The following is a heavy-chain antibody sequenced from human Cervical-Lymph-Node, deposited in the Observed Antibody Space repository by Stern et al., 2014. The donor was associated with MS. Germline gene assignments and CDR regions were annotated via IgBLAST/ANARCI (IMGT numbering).Heavy chain of an antibody. CDR3: ARRNGDLAFDY. Sequence: EVQLVESGAEVKKPGESLQISCQGSGFSFTGYWIGWVRQMPGQGLEWMGNIYPDDSDTRHSPSYQGQVTISVDKSISTAYLQWSSLRASDTAMYFCARRNGDLAFDYWGQGTLVTVSS. D-gene: IGHD2-21*01. J-gene: IGHJ4*02. V-gene: IGHV5-51*01. CDR1: GFSFTGYW. CDR2: IYPDDSDT.